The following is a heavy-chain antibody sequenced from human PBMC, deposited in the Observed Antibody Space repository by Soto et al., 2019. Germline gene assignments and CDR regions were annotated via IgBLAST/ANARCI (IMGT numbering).Heavy chain of an antibody. CDR1: GFMFSSEA. CDR3: AKTGVRSGLWEALDV. D-gene: IGHD3-16*01. CDR2: VSGGGGDT. V-gene: IGHV3-23*01. J-gene: IGHJ3*01. Sequence: EVKLLESGGGLVQPGGSLRLSCAASGFMFSSEAMTWVRQVPGKGLQWVALVSGGGGDTHYRDSVKGRFIISRDNSKNTVYLQMNSLRAGDTAVYHCAKTGVRSGLWEALDVWGQGAMVIVSS.